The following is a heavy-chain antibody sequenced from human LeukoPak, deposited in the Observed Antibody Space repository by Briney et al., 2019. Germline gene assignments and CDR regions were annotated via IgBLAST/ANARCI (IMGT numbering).Heavy chain of an antibody. J-gene: IGHJ3*02. CDR1: GFTFSNAW. V-gene: IGHV3-23*01. CDR3: AKSPAYCGGDCYWAPDAFDI. D-gene: IGHD2-21*02. CDR2: IGAWVPGT. Sequence: GGSLRLSCAASGFTFSNAWMSWVRQAPGKGLEWVSSIGAWVPGTSYADSVKGRFTISRDNSKNTLYLQMNSLRAEDTAVYYCAKSPAYCGGDCYWAPDAFDIWGQGTMVTVSS.